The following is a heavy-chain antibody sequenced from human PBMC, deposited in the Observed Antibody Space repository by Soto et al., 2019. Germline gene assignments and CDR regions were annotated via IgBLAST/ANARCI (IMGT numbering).Heavy chain of an antibody. CDR1: GGSISSSSYY. J-gene: IGHJ4*02. CDR3: ARLSYRSPFDY. Sequence: PSETLPLTCTVSGGSISSSSYYWGWIRQPPGKGLEWIGSIDYSGTTYYNPSLKSRVTISADTSKNQFSLRLSSVTAADTAVYYCARLSYRSPFDYWGQGTLVTVYS. CDR2: IDYSGTT. V-gene: IGHV4-39*01.